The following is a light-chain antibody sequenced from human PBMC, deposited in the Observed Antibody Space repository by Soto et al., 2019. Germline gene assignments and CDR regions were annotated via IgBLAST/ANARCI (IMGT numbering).Light chain of an antibody. CDR3: TSYAGSNNFGI. V-gene: IGLV2-8*01. Sequence: QSVLTQPPSASGSPGQSVTISCTGTSSDVGSYNYVSWDQQHPGKAPKLMIYEVTKRPSGVPDRFSGSKSGNTASLTVSGLQAEDEADYYCTSYAGSNNFGIFGTGTKVTVL. J-gene: IGLJ1*01. CDR1: SSDVGSYNY. CDR2: EVT.